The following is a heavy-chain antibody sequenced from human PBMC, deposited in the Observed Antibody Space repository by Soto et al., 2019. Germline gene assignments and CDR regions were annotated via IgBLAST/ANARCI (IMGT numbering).Heavy chain of an antibody. CDR2: ISAYNGNT. CDR1: GYTFTSYG. J-gene: IGHJ4*02. D-gene: IGHD3-3*01. CDR3: ARFPVTIFGVVIIDGYYFDY. V-gene: IGHV1-18*01. Sequence: AAVKVSCKASGYTFTSYGISWVRQAPGQGLERMGWISAYNGNTNYAQKLQGRVTMTTDTSTSTAYMELRSLRSDDTAVYYCARFPVTIFGVVIIDGYYFDYWGQGTLVTVSS.